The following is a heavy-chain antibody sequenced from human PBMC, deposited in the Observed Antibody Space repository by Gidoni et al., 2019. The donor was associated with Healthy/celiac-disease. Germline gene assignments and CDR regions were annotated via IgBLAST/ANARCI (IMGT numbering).Heavy chain of an antibody. CDR1: GYTFTGYY. CDR3: ASLGARGVRYYYYMDV. J-gene: IGHJ6*03. CDR2: INPKSGGT. D-gene: IGHD3-10*01. Sequence: QVQLVQSGAEVKKPGASVKVSCKASGYTFTGYYMHWVRQAPGQGLEWMGWINPKSGGTNYAQKFQGRVTMTRETSISTAYMELSRLRSDDTAVYYCASLGARGVRYYYYMDVWGKGTTVTVSS. V-gene: IGHV1-2*02.